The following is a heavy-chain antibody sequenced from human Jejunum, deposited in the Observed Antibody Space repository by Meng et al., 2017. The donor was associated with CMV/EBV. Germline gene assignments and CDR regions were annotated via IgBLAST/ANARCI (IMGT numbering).Heavy chain of an antibody. D-gene: IGHD1-26*01. CDR3: ARELPASWEPFDY. V-gene: IGHV3-48*03. Sequence: ASVFPFSSYAFNWVRQAPGKGLEWLSHINPGGTTIYYADSVKGRFTISRDDAKSSLYLQMSSLRADDTAVYYCARELPASWEPFDYWGQGTLVTVSS. J-gene: IGHJ4*02. CDR2: INPGGTTI. CDR1: VFPFSSYA.